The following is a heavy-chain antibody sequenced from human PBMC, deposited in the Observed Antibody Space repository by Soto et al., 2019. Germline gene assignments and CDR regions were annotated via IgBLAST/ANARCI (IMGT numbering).Heavy chain of an antibody. D-gene: IGHD5-18*01. CDR1: GFTFNNYV. CDR3: AKCVFSFGPNSLYYFDY. CDR2: LSSSGGST. V-gene: IGHV3-23*01. Sequence: VQLLDSGGGLVQPGGSLRLSCAASGFTFNNYVMSWVRQAPGKGLEWVSALSSSGGSTYYADSVKGRFAISRDNSKNTLYLQMNRLRAEDTAVYYCAKCVFSFGPNSLYYFDYWGQGTLVAVSS. J-gene: IGHJ4*02.